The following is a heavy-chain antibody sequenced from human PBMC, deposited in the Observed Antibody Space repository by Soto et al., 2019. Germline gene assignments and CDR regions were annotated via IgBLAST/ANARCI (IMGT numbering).Heavy chain of an antibody. CDR3: ARVFVVVTADNDAFDI. Sequence: GASVKVSCKASGYTFTGYYMHWVRQAPGQGLEWMGWINPNSGGTNYAQKFQGRVTMTRDTSISTAYMELSRLRSDDTAVYYCARVFVVVTADNDAFDIWGQATMV. CDR1: GYTFTGYY. J-gene: IGHJ3*02. D-gene: IGHD2-2*01. CDR2: INPNSGGT. V-gene: IGHV1-2*02.